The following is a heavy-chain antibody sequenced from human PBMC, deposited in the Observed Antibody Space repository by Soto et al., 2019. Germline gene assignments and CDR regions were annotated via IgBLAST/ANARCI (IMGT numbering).Heavy chain of an antibody. D-gene: IGHD1-26*01. J-gene: IGHJ4*02. CDR2: ISPYNGNT. CDR3: ARGGVGVVEGFDH. V-gene: IGHV1-18*01. Sequence: ASVKVSCKASGYTFTSYGISWVRQAPGQGLEWMGWISPYNGNTNYAQNLQGRVTMTTNTSISTAYMELSSLRSDDTAIYFCARGGVGVVEGFDHWGQGTWVTVSS. CDR1: GYTFTSYG.